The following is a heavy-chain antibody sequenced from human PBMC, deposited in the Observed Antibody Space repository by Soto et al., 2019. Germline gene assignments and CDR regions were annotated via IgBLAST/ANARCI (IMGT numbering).Heavy chain of an antibody. J-gene: IGHJ4*02. CDR2: IREDGSVK. CDR3: ARDKEGGANDY. Sequence: EVELKESGGGLVQPGGSLRLSCAASGFTFTRHWMSWVRQAPGKGLEWVANIREDGSVKNYVESVEGRFTISRDNAKNSVYLQLSGLRVEDTAVYFCARDKEGGANDYWGQGTLVTVSS. CDR1: GFTFTRHW. D-gene: IGHD3-16*01. V-gene: IGHV3-7*04.